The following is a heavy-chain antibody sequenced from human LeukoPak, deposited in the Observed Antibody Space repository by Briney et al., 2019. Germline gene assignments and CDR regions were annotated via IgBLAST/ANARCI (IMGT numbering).Heavy chain of an antibody. V-gene: IGHV4-59*08. CDR1: GGSISSYY. D-gene: IGHD4-23*01. Sequence: SETLSLTCTVSGGSISSYYWNWVRQPPGKGLECIRFIHYSGSTNYNPSLTRRVPISVHTSKIHFSLTLSSVTAADTAVYYCASYLGGNNGAFDIWGQGTMVTVSS. CDR3: ASYLGGNNGAFDI. J-gene: IGHJ3*02. CDR2: IHYSGST.